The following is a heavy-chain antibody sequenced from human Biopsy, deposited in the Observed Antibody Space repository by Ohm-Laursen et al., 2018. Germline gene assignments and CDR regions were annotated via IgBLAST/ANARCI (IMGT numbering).Heavy chain of an antibody. CDR3: ARLTGDPSY. CDR2: VYYTGST. V-gene: IGHV4-59*01. CDR1: GDSISSYY. Sequence: GTLSLTCTVSGDSISSYYWSWIRQPPGKGLQWIGYVYYTGSTDYNPSLQSRVTISVDTSKNQFSLKVISVTAADTAVYYCARLTGDPSYWGQGILVTVSS. D-gene: IGHD7-27*01. J-gene: IGHJ4*02.